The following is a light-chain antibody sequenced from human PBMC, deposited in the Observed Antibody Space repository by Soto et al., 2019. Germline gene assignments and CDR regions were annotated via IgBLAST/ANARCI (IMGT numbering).Light chain of an antibody. CDR2: EVS. V-gene: IGLV2-14*01. CDR1: SSDVGGYNY. CDR3: SSYTSSSTLEV. Sequence: QSVLTQPASVSGSPGQSITISCTGTSSDVGGYNYVSWYQQHPGKAPKLMIYEVSNRPSGASNRFSGSKSGNTASLTISGLQAEDEADYYCSSYTSSSTLEVFGGGTQLTVL. J-gene: IGLJ7*01.